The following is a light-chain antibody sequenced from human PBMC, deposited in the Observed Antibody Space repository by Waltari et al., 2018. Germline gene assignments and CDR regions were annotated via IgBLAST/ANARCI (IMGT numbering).Light chain of an antibody. CDR1: QSISSY. CDR3: QHRGHWPPVAT. V-gene: IGKV3-11*01. CDR2: DAS. J-gene: IGKJ3*01. Sequence: IVLTQSPATLSLSPGERATLSCRASQSISSYFAWYQQRPGQSPRLLIYDASNRATGIPARFSGSGSGTDFTLTISSLEPEDFAVYYCQHRGHWPPVATFGPGTIVD.